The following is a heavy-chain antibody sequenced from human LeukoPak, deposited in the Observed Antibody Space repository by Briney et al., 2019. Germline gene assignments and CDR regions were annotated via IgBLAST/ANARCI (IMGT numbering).Heavy chain of an antibody. J-gene: IGHJ4*02. D-gene: IGHD2-15*01. CDR2: INWNGGST. CDR1: GFTFDDYG. V-gene: IGHV3-20*04. CDR3: ARDVAHVAGSFDY. Sequence: GGSLRLSCAASGFTFDDYGMNWVRQPPGKGLEWVCNINWNGGSTSYADSLKGRFTISRDNAKNSLYLQMNSLRAEDTAVYYCARDVAHVAGSFDYWGQGTLVTVSS.